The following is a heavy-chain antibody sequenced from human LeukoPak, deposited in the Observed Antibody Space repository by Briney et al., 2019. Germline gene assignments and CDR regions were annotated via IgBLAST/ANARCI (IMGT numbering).Heavy chain of an antibody. CDR1: GFTFSNYW. Sequence: GGSLRLSCEASGFTFSNYWMHWVRQAPGKGLMWVSRSSSGSSTTFADSVKGRFTTSRDNAKSTLYLQMNSLGAEDTAVYYCTRRRDGAHEGFDYWGLGTLVTVSS. CDR2: SSSGSST. J-gene: IGHJ4*02. CDR3: TRRRDGAHEGFDY. D-gene: IGHD5-24*01. V-gene: IGHV3-74*01.